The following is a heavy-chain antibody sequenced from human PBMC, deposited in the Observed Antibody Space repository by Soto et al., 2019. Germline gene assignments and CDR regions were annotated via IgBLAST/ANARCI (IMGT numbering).Heavy chain of an antibody. Sequence: QVQLQQWGAGLLKPSETLSLTCAVYGGSFSGYYWGWIRQPPGKGLEWIGEINHSGSTNYNPSLKSRVTISVDTSKNQFSLKLSSVTAADTAMYYCARDERGNSYVLGMDVWGQGTTVTVS. D-gene: IGHD5-18*01. CDR1: GGSFSGYY. V-gene: IGHV4-34*01. CDR3: ARDERGNSYVLGMDV. CDR2: INHSGST. J-gene: IGHJ6*02.